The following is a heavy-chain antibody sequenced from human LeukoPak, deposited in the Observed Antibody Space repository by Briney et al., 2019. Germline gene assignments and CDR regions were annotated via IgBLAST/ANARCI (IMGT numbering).Heavy chain of an antibody. J-gene: IGHJ6*03. V-gene: IGHV1-8*01. CDR1: GYTFTSYD. D-gene: IGHD2-21*01. Sequence: GASVKVSCKASGYTFTSYDINWVRQATGQGLEWVGWMNPNSGNTGYAQKFQGRVTMTRNTSIRTAYMELSSLRSEHTAVYYCARDCGGTIGGTKAYYYMVVWGKGTTVTVSS. CDR2: MNPNSGNT. CDR3: ARDCGGTIGGTKAYYYMVV.